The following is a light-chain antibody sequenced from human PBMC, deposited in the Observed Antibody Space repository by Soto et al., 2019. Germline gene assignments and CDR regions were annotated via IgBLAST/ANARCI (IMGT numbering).Light chain of an antibody. V-gene: IGLV2-14*01. J-gene: IGLJ1*01. CDR2: ELT. Sequence: QSALTQPASVSGSPGQSITISCTGTSSDDGTYDHVSWYQQHPGKAPQLIIYELTNRPSGLSNRFAGSKSGNTASLTISGLQAEDDADYYCCSYTTRRTLVFGTGTKLTVL. CDR1: SSDDGTYDH. CDR3: CSYTTRRTLV.